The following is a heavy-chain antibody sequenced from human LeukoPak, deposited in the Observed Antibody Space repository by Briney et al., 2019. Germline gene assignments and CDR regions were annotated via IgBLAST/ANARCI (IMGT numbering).Heavy chain of an antibody. CDR3: ARNIKLNHDGFGF. Sequence: ASVKVSCKASGYTFTGYYMHWVRQAPGQGLEWMGWINPNSGGTNYAQKFQGRVTMTRDTSITTAYMELTRLRADDTAIYSCARNIKLNHDGFGFWGQRTIVILSS. D-gene: IGHD3-3*01. J-gene: IGHJ3*01. CDR1: GYTFTGYY. CDR2: INPNSGGT. V-gene: IGHV1-2*02.